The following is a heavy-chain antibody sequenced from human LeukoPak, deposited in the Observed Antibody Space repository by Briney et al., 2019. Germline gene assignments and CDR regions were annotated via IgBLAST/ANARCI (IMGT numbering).Heavy chain of an antibody. CDR2: IWYDGSNK. J-gene: IGHJ4*02. V-gene: IGHV3-33*01. D-gene: IGHD3-16*01. Sequence: GGSLRLSCAASGFTFSNYGMHWVRQAPGKGLEWVAAIWYDGSNKYYGDSVKGRFTISRDNSKNTLYLQMNSLRVEDTAVYYCARPVVLGAYLRGAYYFDSWGQGTLVTVSS. CDR3: ARPVVLGAYLRGAYYFDS. CDR1: GFTFSNYG.